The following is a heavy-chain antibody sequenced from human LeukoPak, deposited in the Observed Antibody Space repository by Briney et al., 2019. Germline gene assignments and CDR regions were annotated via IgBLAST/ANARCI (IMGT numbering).Heavy chain of an antibody. CDR3: ARGRVPAAIQKGYYFDY. D-gene: IGHD2-2*01. CDR1: GFTFSSYG. V-gene: IGHV3-33*01. J-gene: IGHJ4*02. Sequence: GRSLRLSCAASGFTFSSYGMHWVRQAPGKGLEWVAVIWYDGSNKYYADSVKGRFTISRDNSKNTLYLQMNSLRAEDTAVYYCARGRVPAAIQKGYYFDYWGQGTLVTVSS. CDR2: IWYDGSNK.